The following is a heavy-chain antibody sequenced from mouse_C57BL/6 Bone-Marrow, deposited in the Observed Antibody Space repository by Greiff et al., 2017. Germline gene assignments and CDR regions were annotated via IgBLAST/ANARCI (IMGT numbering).Heavy chain of an antibody. CDR2: IYPGNGDT. J-gene: IGHJ4*01. V-gene: IGHV1-12*01. CDR1: GYTFTSYY. Sequence: LQESGAELVRPGASVKMSCKASGYTFTSYYMHWVKQTPRQGLEWIGAIYPGNGDTSYNQKFKGKATLTVDKSSSTAYMQLISVTSEDSAVYFCARWGYYAMDYWGQGTSVTVSS. CDR3: ARWGYYAMDY.